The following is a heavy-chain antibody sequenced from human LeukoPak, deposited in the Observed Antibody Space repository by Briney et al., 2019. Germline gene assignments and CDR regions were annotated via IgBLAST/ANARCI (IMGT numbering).Heavy chain of an antibody. CDR2: IYYSGST. D-gene: IGHD6-13*01. Sequence: SETLSLTCTVSGGSISSSSYYWGWIRQPPGKGLEWIGSIYYSGSTYYNPSLKSRVTISVDTSKNQFSLKLSSVTAADTAVYYCARPNIAAAYGMDVWGQGTTVTVSS. V-gene: IGHV4-39*01. J-gene: IGHJ6*02. CDR3: ARPNIAAAYGMDV. CDR1: GGSISSSSYY.